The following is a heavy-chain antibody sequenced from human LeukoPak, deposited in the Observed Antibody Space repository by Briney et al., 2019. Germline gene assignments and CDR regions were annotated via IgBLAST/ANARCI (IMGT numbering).Heavy chain of an antibody. J-gene: IGHJ2*01. CDR2: ISYDGSNK. Sequence: PGGSLRLSCAASGFTFSSYAMSWVRQAPGKGLEWVAVISYDGSNKYYADSVKGRFTISRDNSKNTLYLQMNSLRAEDTAVYYCARGEVVPAALEWYFDLWGRGTLVTVSS. D-gene: IGHD2-2*01. CDR3: ARGEVVPAALEWYFDL. CDR1: GFTFSSYA. V-gene: IGHV3-30-3*01.